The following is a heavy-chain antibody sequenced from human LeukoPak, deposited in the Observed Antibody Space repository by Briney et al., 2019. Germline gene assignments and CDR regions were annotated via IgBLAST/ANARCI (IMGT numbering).Heavy chain of an antibody. CDR1: KFTFSTYS. V-gene: IGHV3-48*01. CDR2: ISTGGSPI. J-gene: IGHJ4*02. CDR3: AQTSGY. Sequence: GGSLRLSCAASKFTFSTYSMNWVRQAPGKGLEWVPYISTGGSPIYYADSVKGRFTISRDNAKNSLYLQMSSLRAEDTAVYYCAQTSGYWGEGTLVTVSS.